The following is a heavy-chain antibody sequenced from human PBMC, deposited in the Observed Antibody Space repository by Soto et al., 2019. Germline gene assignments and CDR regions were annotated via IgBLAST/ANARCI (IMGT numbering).Heavy chain of an antibody. Sequence: PGGSLRLSCAASGFTFSSYSMNWVRQAPGKGLEWVSSISSSSSYIYYADSVKGRFTISRDNAKNSLYLQMNSLRAEDTAVYYCARDIPRQYSPSYGMDVWGKGTTVTVSS. D-gene: IGHD6-6*01. CDR2: ISSSSSYI. V-gene: IGHV3-21*01. CDR1: GFTFSSYS. J-gene: IGHJ6*04. CDR3: ARDIPRQYSPSYGMDV.